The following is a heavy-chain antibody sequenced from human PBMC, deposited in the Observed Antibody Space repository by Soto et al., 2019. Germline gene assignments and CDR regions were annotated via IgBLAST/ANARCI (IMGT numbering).Heavy chain of an antibody. CDR3: ARYDRGADF. Sequence: GESLKISCKGSGYGFMTYWIGWVRQMPGKGLEWMGTIYPADSDTKYNPSLQGQVTISVDTSKSTAYLQWSSLRASDTATYFCARYDRGADFWGQGTQVTVSS. D-gene: IGHD3-16*01. CDR2: IYPADSDT. CDR1: GYGFMTYW. J-gene: IGHJ4*02. V-gene: IGHV5-51*01.